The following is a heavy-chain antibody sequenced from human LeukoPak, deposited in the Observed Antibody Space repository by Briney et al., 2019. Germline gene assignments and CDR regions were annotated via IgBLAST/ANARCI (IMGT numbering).Heavy chain of an antibody. J-gene: IGHJ4*02. V-gene: IGHV3-23*01. CDR1: GFTFSSYA. D-gene: IGHD5-18*01. CDR3: AKVSSYGLTIDY. Sequence: GGSLRPSCAASGFTFSSYAMSWVRRAPGKGLEWVSAISGSGGSTYYADSVKGRFTISRDNSKNTLYLQMNSLRAEDTAVYYCAKVSSYGLTIDYWGQGTLVTVSS. CDR2: ISGSGGST.